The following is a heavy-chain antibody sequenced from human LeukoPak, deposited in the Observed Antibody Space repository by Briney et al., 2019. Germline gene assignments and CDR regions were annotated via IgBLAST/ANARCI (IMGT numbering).Heavy chain of an antibody. CDR3: ARYSLRSNWHFDY. Sequence: ASVKVSCKASGYTFTAYYVHWVRQAPGQGPEWMGWINSNTGDTGYAQKFQGRVTMTRDTSISTLYMDLSSLRSDDTAVYYCARYSLRSNWHFDYWGQGPRSPSPQ. D-gene: IGHD1-1*01. V-gene: IGHV1-2*02. J-gene: IGHJ4*02. CDR2: INSNTGDT. CDR1: GYTFTAYY.